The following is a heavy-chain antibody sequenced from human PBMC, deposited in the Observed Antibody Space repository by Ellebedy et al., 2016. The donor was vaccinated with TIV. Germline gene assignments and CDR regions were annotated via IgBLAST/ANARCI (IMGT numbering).Heavy chain of an antibody. CDR2: MRYDGSNK. Sequence: PGGSLRLSCAASGFTFSDYGMHWVRQAPGKGLEWVAFMRYDGSNKYYADSVKGRFTISRDNYKNTLYLRMNSLRAEDTAVYYCAKFPYYYDSSGYSFWGQGTLVTVSS. D-gene: IGHD3-22*01. V-gene: IGHV3-30*02. CDR1: GFTFSDYG. J-gene: IGHJ4*02. CDR3: AKFPYYYDSSGYSF.